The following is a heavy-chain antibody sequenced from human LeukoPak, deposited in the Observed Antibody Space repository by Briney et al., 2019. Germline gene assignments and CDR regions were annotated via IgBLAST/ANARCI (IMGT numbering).Heavy chain of an antibody. Sequence: PGGSLRLSCAASGFTFSSYSMNWVRQAPGKGLEWVSYISSSSSTIYYADSVKGRFTISRDNTKNSLYLQMNTMRVEDTALYYCARGAGSGWSGWFDSWGQGTLVIVSS. CDR2: ISSSSSTI. J-gene: IGHJ5*01. CDR3: ARGAGSGWSGWFDS. D-gene: IGHD6-19*01. V-gene: IGHV3-48*04. CDR1: GFTFSSYS.